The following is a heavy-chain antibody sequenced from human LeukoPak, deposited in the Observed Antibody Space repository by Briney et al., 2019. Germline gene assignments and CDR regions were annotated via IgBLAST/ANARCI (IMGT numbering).Heavy chain of an antibody. D-gene: IGHD2-2*01. Sequence: PSETLSLTCTVSGGSISSYYWSWIRQPAGKGLEWIGRIYTSGSTNYNPSLKSRVTMSVDTSKNQFSLKLSSVTAADTAVYYCASYCSSTSCSGFNYWGQGTLVTVSS. CDR3: ASYCSSTSCSGFNY. V-gene: IGHV4-4*07. CDR1: GGSISSYY. J-gene: IGHJ4*02. CDR2: IYTSGST.